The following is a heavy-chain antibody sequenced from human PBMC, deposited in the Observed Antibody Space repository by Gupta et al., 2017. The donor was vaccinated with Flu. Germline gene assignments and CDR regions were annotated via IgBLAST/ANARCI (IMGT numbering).Heavy chain of an antibody. CDR2: INPSSGAT. D-gene: IGHD5-24*01. CDR3: AREKFAGDAYRSYYYYYGMDV. J-gene: IGHJ6*02. V-gene: IGHV1-2*02. CDR1: GYTFTADY. Sequence: QVQLVQSGAEVKKPGASVEVSCKTSGYTFTADYMHWVRQAPGQGLEWMGWINPSSGATKYSQRFQGRVTMTRDTSISTAYMGLSRLSSDDTAVYYCAREKFAGDAYRSYYYYYGMDVWGQGTTVTVSS.